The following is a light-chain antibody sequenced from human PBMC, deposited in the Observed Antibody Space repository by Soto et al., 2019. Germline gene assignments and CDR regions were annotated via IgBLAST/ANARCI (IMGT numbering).Light chain of an antibody. CDR1: SSDIGAYDY. CDR3: SSYAVNKKLL. J-gene: IGLJ2*01. Sequence: SVLTQPASLSGSPGQSITISCTGTSSDIGAYDYVSWFQQHPGKAPKLMISEVNNRPSGVSNRFSGSKSGNTASLTVSGLHVDDEADYFCSSYAVNKKLLFGGGTKLTVL. CDR2: EVN. V-gene: IGLV2-14*01.